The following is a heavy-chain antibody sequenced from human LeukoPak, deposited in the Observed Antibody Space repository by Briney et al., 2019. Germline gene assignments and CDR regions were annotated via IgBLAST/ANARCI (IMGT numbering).Heavy chain of an antibody. CDR2: IYHNGST. V-gene: IGHV4-4*02. CDR3: ASLSPGIAAAGRYYFDY. J-gene: IGHJ4*02. Sequence: SGTLSLTCAVSGGSISSSNWWSWVRQPPGKGLEWIGEIYHNGSTNYNPSLKSRVTISVDKSKNQFSLKLSSVTAADTAVYYCASLSPGIAAAGRYYFDYWGQGTLVTVSS. CDR1: GGSISSSNW. D-gene: IGHD6-13*01.